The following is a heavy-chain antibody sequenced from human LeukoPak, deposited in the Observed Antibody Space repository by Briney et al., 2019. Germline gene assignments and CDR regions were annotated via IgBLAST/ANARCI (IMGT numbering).Heavy chain of an antibody. D-gene: IGHD2-15*01. J-gene: IGHJ4*02. CDR3: ATVAQGVVLY. CDR1: GDSFSSSDYF. V-gene: IGHV4-30-4*08. CDR2: IFYGGSP. Sequence: SQTLSLTCTVSGDSFSSSDYFWAWIRQPPGMGLEWMGHIFYGGSPNYNPSLKGRLLMSIDTSKNQFSLKLTSVTAADTALYYCATVAQGVVLYWGLGTLITVSS.